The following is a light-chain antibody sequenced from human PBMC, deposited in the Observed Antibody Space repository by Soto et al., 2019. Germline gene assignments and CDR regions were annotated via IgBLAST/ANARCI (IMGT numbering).Light chain of an antibody. Sequence: QSVLTQPPSASGTPGQKVTISCSGSSSNIGSNAVNWYQQVPGTALKLLIYSDDQRPSGVPDRFSGSKSGTSASLAISGLQSEDEADYICAAWNDNLNGPSYVFGTGTKVTVL. V-gene: IGLV1-44*01. CDR3: AAWNDNLNGPSYV. J-gene: IGLJ1*01. CDR1: SSNIGSNA. CDR2: SDD.